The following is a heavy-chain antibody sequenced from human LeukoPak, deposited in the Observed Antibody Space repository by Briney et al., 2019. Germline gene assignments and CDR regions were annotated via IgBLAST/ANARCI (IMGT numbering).Heavy chain of an antibody. CDR3: ARDRRYAYDN. D-gene: IGHD3-16*01. Sequence: PGGSLRLSCVAAGFTFSDYWMHWVRHVPGKGLVWVSRINGDGSSTSYADSVKGRFTISRDNAKNTVYLQMNSLRTEDTAVYYCARDRRYAYDNWGQGTLVTVSS. V-gene: IGHV3-74*01. J-gene: IGHJ4*02. CDR1: GFTFSDYW. CDR2: INGDGSST.